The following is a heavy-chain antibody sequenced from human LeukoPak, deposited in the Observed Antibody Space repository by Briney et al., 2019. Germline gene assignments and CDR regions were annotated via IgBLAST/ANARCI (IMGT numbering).Heavy chain of an antibody. Sequence: ASVKVSCKASGYTFTAYYMHWVRQAPGQELEWMGWINPNSGGTNYAQKFQGRVTMTRDTSISTAYMELSRLRSDDTAVYYCARVGLRFLEWLSYFDYWGQGTLVTVSS. J-gene: IGHJ4*02. CDR1: GYTFTAYY. D-gene: IGHD3-3*01. V-gene: IGHV1-2*02. CDR3: ARVGLRFLEWLSYFDY. CDR2: INPNSGGT.